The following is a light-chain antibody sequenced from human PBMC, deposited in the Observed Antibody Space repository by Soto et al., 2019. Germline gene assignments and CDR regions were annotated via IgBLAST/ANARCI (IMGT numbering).Light chain of an antibody. V-gene: IGLV2-11*01. CDR2: DVT. CDR1: SSDVGRYDY. J-gene: IGLJ1*01. CDR3: CSFAGSYSYV. Sequence: QSALTQPRSVSGSPGQSVTISCTVTSSDVGRYDYVSWYQQHPGKAPKLIVYDVTEQPSGVPDRFSGSKSGNTASLTISGLQAEDEADYSCCSFAGSYSYVFGTGTKVTVL.